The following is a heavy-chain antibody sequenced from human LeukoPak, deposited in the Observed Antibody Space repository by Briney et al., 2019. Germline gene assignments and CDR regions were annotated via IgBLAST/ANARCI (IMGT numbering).Heavy chain of an antibody. J-gene: IGHJ1*01. CDR2: ISGSDTST. CDR1: GFTFNNYA. D-gene: IGHD1-26*01. V-gene: IGHV3-23*01. CDR3: AKAGGSLH. Sequence: PGGSLRLSCAASGFTFNNYAMSWVRQAPGKGLEWVSVISGSDTSTYYADSVKGRFTISRDDSKNTLYLQMNSLRAEDTAVYYCAKAGGSLHWGQGTLVTVSS.